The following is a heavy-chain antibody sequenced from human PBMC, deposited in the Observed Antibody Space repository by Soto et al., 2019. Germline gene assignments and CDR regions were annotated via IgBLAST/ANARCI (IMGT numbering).Heavy chain of an antibody. D-gene: IGHD3-9*01. CDR1: GFTFSSYS. CDR2: ISSSSSYI. Sequence: EVQLVESGGGLVKPGGSLRLSCAASGFTFSSYSMNWVRQAPGKGLEWVSSISSSSSYIYYADSMEGRFTISRDNAKNSLYLQMNSLRAEDTAVYYCAREDYDIMTGFVYWGQGTLVTLSS. J-gene: IGHJ4*02. V-gene: IGHV3-21*01. CDR3: AREDYDIMTGFVY.